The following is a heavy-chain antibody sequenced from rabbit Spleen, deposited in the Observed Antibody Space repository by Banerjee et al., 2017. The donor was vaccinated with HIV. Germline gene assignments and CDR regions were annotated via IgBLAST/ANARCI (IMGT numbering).Heavy chain of an antibody. CDR3: ARDTSSSFSSYSMNL. D-gene: IGHD1-1*01. CDR2: IYAGSSGST. J-gene: IGHJ6*01. V-gene: IGHV1S45*01. Sequence: QEQLEESGGDLVKPEGSLTLTCTASGFSFSNNYWLCWVRQAPGKGLEWFACIYAGSSGSTYYASWATGRFTISKTSSTTVTLQMTSLTAADTATYFCARDTSSSFSSYSMNLWGQGTLVTVS. CDR1: GFSFSNNYW.